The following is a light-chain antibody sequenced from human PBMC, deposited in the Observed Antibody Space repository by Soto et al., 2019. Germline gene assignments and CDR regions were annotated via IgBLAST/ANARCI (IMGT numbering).Light chain of an antibody. J-gene: IGLJ1*01. Sequence: QSVLTQPASVSGSPGQSITISCTGTSRDVGGYDYVSWYQLHPGKAPKIMVFAVSNRPSGVSYRFSGSKSGNTASLTISRLQAEDEADYFCSSYSISTAYLVGTGTKVTV. V-gene: IGLV2-14*01. CDR1: SRDVGGYDY. CDR2: AVS. CDR3: SSYSISTAYL.